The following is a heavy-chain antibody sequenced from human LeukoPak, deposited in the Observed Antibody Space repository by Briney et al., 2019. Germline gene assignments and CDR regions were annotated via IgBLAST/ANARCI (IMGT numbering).Heavy chain of an antibody. CDR3: ARGLYYYDSSGYYYIDAFDI. J-gene: IGHJ3*02. CDR1: GGSISSYY. V-gene: IGHV4-59*01. D-gene: IGHD3-22*01. Sequence: SETLSLTCTVSGGSISSYYWSWIRQPPGKGLEWIGYIYYSGGTNYNPSLKSRVTISVDTSKNQFSLKLSSVTAADTAVYYCARGLYYYDSSGYYYIDAFDIWGQGTMVTVSS. CDR2: IYYSGGT.